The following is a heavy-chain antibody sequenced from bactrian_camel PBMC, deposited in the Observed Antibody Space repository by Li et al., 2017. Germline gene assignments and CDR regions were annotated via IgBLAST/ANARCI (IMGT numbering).Heavy chain of an antibody. V-gene: IGHV3S1*01. CDR3: AASVSACGVVITAPNEYNY. CDR2: IDNDRSAR. Sequence: HVQLVESGGGSVQTGGSLRLSCAVSGPAHLKNCMGWVRQAPGKEREGVAVIDNDRSARYEDSVKGRFTISQDDAKNTLYLQMNSLKPEDTAMYYCAASVSACGVVITAPNEYNYRGQGTQVTVS. D-gene: IGHD2*01. CDR1: GPAHLKNC. J-gene: IGHJ4*01.